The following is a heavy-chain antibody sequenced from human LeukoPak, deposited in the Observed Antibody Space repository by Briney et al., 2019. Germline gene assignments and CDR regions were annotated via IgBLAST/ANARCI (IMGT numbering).Heavy chain of an antibody. CDR3: ARRITIFGVIDY. V-gene: IGHV3-74*01. D-gene: IGHD3-3*01. CDR1: GFTFSSYG. J-gene: IGHJ4*02. Sequence: GGSLRLSCAASGFTFSSYGMHWVRQAPGKGLVWVSRINSDGSSTSYADSVKGRFTISRDNAKNTLYLQMNSLRAEDTAVYYCARRITIFGVIDYWGQGTLVTVSS. CDR2: INSDGSST.